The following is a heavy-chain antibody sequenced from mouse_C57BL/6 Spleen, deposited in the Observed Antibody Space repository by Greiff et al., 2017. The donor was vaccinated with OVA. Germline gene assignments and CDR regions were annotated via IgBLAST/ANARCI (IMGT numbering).Heavy chain of an antibody. CDR3: AREGSVWDY. CDR1: GYAFTNYL. CDR2: INPGSGGT. J-gene: IGHJ2*01. V-gene: IGHV1-54*01. Sequence: QVQLQQSGAELVRPGTSVKVSCKASGYAFTNYLIEWVKQRPGQGLEWIGVINPGSGGTNYNEKFKGKATLTADKSSSTAYMQLSSLTSEDSAVYYCAREGSVWDYWGQGTTLTVSS.